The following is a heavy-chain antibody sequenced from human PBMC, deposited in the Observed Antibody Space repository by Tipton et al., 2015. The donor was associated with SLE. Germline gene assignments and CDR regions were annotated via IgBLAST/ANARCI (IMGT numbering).Heavy chain of an antibody. CDR1: GYSISSAYY. Sequence: TLSLTCAVSGYSISSAYYWGWIRQPPGKGLEWIGSTGSTYHNPSLKSRVTISVDTSKNQFSLKLSSVTAADTAVYYCASRTYYDFWSGDAFDIWGQGTMVTVSS. CDR2: TGST. J-gene: IGHJ3*02. D-gene: IGHD3-3*01. CDR3: ASRTYYDFWSGDAFDI. V-gene: IGHV4-38-2*01.